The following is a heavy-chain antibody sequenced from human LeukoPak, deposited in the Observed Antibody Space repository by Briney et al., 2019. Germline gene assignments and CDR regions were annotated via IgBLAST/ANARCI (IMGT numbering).Heavy chain of an antibody. D-gene: IGHD3-10*01. V-gene: IGHV3-21*01. CDR2: ISSSSSYI. CDR1: GFTFSSYS. Sequence: GGSLRLSCAASGFTFSSYSMNWVRQAPGKGLEWVSSISSSSSYIYYADSVKGRFTISRDNAKNSLYLQMNSLRAEDTAVYYCAGRAMVRGVPVDYWGQGTLVTVSS. CDR3: AGRAMVRGVPVDY. J-gene: IGHJ4*02.